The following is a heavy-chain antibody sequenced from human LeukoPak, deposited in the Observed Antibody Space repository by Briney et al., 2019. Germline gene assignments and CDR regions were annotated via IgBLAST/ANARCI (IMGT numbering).Heavy chain of an antibody. CDR1: GGSFSGYY. CDR2: INHSGST. Sequence: SETLSLTCAVYGGSFSGYYWSWIRQPPGKGLEWIGEINHSGSTNYNPSLKSRVTISVDTSKNQFSLKLSSVTAADTAVYYCAFNFFGGGPQDYGGQGPPVTVPS. V-gene: IGHV4-34*01. CDR3: AFNFFGGGPQDY. J-gene: IGHJ4*02. D-gene: IGHD3-16*01.